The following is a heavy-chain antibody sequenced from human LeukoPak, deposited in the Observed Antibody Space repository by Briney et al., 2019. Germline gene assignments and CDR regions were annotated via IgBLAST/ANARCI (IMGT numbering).Heavy chain of an antibody. D-gene: IGHD2-15*01. J-gene: IGHJ6*02. CDR3: ARVGYCSGGSCFYYYYGMDV. CDR1: GFTFSRYG. CDR2: ISSRSDYI. Sequence: GGSLRLSCAASGFTFSRYGMHWVRQAPGKGLERVSSISSRSDYIYYADSVKGRFTISRDNAKNSLYLQMNSLRAEDTAVYYCARVGYCSGGSCFYYYYGMDVWGQGTTVSVSS. V-gene: IGHV3-21*01.